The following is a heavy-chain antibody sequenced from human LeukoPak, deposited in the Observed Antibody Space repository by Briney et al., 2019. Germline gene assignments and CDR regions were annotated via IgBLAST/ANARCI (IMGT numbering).Heavy chain of an antibody. CDR2: MNHTNGNT. CDR1: GYTFTSYD. Sequence: GASVKVSCKASGYTFTSYDINWVRQATGQGLEWMGWMNHTNGNTGYAQKFQGRVTMTRDTSITTAYMELSSLRSEDTAVYFCARGFERDYYDASGYYSVDWGQGTLVTVSS. J-gene: IGHJ4*02. V-gene: IGHV1-8*02. CDR3: ARGFERDYYDASGYYSVD. D-gene: IGHD3-22*01.